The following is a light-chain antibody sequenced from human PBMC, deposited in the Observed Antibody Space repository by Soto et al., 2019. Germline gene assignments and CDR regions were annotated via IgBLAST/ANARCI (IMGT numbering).Light chain of an antibody. V-gene: IGKV3-20*01. CDR2: GAY. Sequence: EIVLTQSPGTLSLSPGERATLSCRASQSVSSSYLAWYQQKPGQAPRLLIYGAYSRATGIPDRFSGSGPGTDLTLTISRLEPEDFAVYYCQQYGSSPPITFGQGTRLEIK. CDR1: QSVSSSY. CDR3: QQYGSSPPIT. J-gene: IGKJ5*01.